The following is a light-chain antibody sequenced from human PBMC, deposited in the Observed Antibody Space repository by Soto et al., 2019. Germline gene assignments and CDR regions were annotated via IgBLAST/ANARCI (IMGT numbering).Light chain of an antibody. V-gene: IGKV1-39*01. CDR1: QSINIY. CDR3: QQSYRSPYT. J-gene: IGKJ2*01. CDR2: AAS. Sequence: IQLTQSPSSLSASVGDRVTVTCRASQSINIYLNWYQQKPGKAPTLLIYAASSLQSGVPSRFSGGGSRTDFTLTFSSLQPEDFATYYCQQSYRSPYTFGQGTKLEI.